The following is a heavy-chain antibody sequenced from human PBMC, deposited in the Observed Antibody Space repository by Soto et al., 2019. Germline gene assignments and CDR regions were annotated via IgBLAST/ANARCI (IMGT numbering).Heavy chain of an antibody. CDR2: IFYSGTT. J-gene: IGHJ3*01. CDR3: ARRTDYGDYSDAFDV. Sequence: QLQLQESGPGLVKPSETLSLTCTASGDTISSSDYYWGWIRQPPGRGLEWIGNIFYSGTTYYNPSLKSRGTISVDTSRNQFSLKLSSVTAADTAVYYSARRTDYGDYSDAFDVWDHGSMVTVSS. D-gene: IGHD4-17*01. V-gene: IGHV4-39*01. CDR1: GDTISSSDYY.